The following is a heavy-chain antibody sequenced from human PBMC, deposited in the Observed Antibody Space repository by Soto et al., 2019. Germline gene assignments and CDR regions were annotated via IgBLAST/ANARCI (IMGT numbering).Heavy chain of an antibody. CDR2: ITTSGDRS. V-gene: IGHV3-23*01. CDR3: ARGLEAGYYVAY. D-gene: IGHD3-22*01. J-gene: IGHJ4*02. CDR1: GFNFSSYA. Sequence: EVQLLESGGRLIQPGGSLRLSCAASGFNFSSYAMSWIRQAPGKGPEWVAGITTSGDRSGYADSVKGRFTVSRDNSQNTMYLQLNSLRGDDTAIYYCARGLEAGYYVAYWGQGTLVTGSS.